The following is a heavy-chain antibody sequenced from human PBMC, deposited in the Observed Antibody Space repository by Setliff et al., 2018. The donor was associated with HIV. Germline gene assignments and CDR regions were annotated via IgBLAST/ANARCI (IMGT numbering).Heavy chain of an antibody. J-gene: IGHJ6*03. CDR2: ISYDGSNK. V-gene: IGHV3-30*18. CDR3: AKESGLYSNYKYYYYMDF. CDR1: GFTFSSYG. Sequence: GGSLRLSCAASGFTFSSYGMNWVRQAPGKGLEWVAVISYDGSNKYYADSVKGRFTISRDNSKNTLYLQVNSQRAEDTAVYDCAKESGLYSNYKYYYYMDFWGKGTTVTVSS. D-gene: IGHD4-4*01.